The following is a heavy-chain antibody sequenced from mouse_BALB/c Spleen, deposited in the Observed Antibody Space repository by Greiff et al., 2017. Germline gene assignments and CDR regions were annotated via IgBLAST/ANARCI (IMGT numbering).Heavy chain of an antibody. D-gene: IGHD1-1*01. CDR1: GYTFTSYW. Sequence: QVHVKQSGAELVKPGASVKLSCKASGYTFTSYWMHWVKQRPGQGLEWIGEIDPSDSYTNYNQKFKGKATLTVDKSSSTAYMQLSSLTSEDSAVYYCARLLRSAWFAYWGQGTLVTVSA. J-gene: IGHJ3*01. CDR2: IDPSDSYT. V-gene: IGHV1-69*02. CDR3: ARLLRSAWFAY.